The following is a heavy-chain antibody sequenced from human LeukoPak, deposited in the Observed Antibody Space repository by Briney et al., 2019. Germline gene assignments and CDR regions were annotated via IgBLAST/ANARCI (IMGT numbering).Heavy chain of an antibody. Sequence: SETLSLTCTVSGGSISSGSYCWSWIRQPAGKGLEWIGHIHTSGNTNYNPSLKSRVTISVGTSKNQFSLKLSSVTAADTAVYYCARDRRYYDSSGYSVFTYYYYYMDVWGKGTTVTISS. J-gene: IGHJ6*03. D-gene: IGHD3-22*01. V-gene: IGHV4-61*09. CDR3: ARDRRYYDSSGYSVFTYYYYYMDV. CDR2: IHTSGNT. CDR1: GGSISSGSYC.